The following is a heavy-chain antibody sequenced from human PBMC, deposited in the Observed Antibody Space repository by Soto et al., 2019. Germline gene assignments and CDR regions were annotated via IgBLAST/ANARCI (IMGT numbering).Heavy chain of an antibody. V-gene: IGHV3-33*01. CDR1: GFTFSSYG. Sequence: PGGSLRLSCAASGFTFSSYGMHWVRQAPGKGLEWVAVIWYDGSNKYYADSVKGRFTISRDNSKNTLYLQMNSLRAEDTAVYYCAIAIVPAADDYYYYMDVWGKGTTVTVSS. CDR2: IWYDGSNK. J-gene: IGHJ6*03. CDR3: AIAIVPAADDYYYYMDV. D-gene: IGHD2-2*01.